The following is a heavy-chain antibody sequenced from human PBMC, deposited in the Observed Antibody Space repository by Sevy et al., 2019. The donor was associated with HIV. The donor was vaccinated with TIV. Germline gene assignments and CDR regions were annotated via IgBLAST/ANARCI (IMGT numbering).Heavy chain of an antibody. CDR1: GYTFTGYY. V-gene: IGHV1-2*02. D-gene: IGHD3-3*01. Sequence: ASVKVSCKASGYTFTGYYIHWVRQAPGQGLEWMGWINPNSDGTNFAQKFQGRVTMIRDTSIPAAHMGLSRLRSDDTAVYYFARGDTFWSTCYYFDYWGQGTLVTVSS. CDR3: ARGDTFWSTCYYFDY. J-gene: IGHJ4*02. CDR2: INPNSDGT.